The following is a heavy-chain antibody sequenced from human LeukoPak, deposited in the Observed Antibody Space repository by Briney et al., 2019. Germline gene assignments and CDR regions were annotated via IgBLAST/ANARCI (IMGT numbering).Heavy chain of an antibody. V-gene: IGHV1-69*15. CDR2: IIPIFGTA. CDR1: GGTFSSYA. J-gene: IGHJ5*02. Sequence: GSSVKVSCKASGGTFSSYAISWVRQAPGQGLEWMGRIIPIFGTANYAQKFQGRVTITADESTSTAYMELSSLRSEDTAVYYCAREGHYDILTGYYFDPWGQGTLVTVSS. CDR3: AREGHYDILTGYYFDP. D-gene: IGHD3-9*01.